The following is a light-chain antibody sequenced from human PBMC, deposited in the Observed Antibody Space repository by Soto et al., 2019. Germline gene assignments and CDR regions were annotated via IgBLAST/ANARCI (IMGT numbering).Light chain of an antibody. CDR2: WAS. Sequence: DIVMTQSPDSLAVSLGERATINCKSSQSVLYSPTNNNYLAWYQQKPGQPPKLLIYWASTRESGVPDRFSGSGSGTDFSLTISTLQAEDVAVYYCQQHYTTPLTFGGGTKVEIK. CDR1: QSVLYSPTNNNY. V-gene: IGKV4-1*01. J-gene: IGKJ4*01. CDR3: QQHYTTPLT.